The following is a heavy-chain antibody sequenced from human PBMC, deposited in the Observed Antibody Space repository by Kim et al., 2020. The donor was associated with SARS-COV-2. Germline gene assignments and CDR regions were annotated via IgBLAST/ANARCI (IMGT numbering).Heavy chain of an antibody. CDR3: AREVGREYLDY. CDR2: T. V-gene: IGHV4-4*02. D-gene: IGHD1-26*01. J-gene: IGHJ4*02. Sequence: TNFNPSLKSRVTISVDKSKNQFSLKLSSVTAADTAVYYCAREVGREYLDYWGQGTLVTVSS.